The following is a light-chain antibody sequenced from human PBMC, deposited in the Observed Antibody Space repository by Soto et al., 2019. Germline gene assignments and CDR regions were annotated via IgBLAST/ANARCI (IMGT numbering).Light chain of an antibody. J-gene: IGKJ1*01. CDR1: QGIAKD. V-gene: IGKV1-6*01. Sequence: AIQLTQSPSSLSASVGDRVTITCRASQGIAKDLGWSQQKPGKAPRLLIFGASFLQTGVPSRFSGSGSGADFTLTTNGLQPEDFATYYCLQNYYSFRTFGQGTKVEIK. CDR2: GAS. CDR3: LQNYYSFRT.